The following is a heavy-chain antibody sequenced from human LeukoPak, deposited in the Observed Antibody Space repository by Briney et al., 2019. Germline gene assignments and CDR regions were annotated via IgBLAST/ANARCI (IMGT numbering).Heavy chain of an antibody. CDR1: GYTFTGYY. CDR2: INPNSGGT. CDR3: ARDPALYNWNGDAFDI. J-gene: IGHJ3*02. D-gene: IGHD1-20*01. Sequence: ASVKVSCKASGYTFTGYYMHWVRQAPGQGLEWMGWINPNSGGTNYAQKFQGRVTMTRDTSISTAYMELSRLRSDDTAVYYCARDPALYNWNGDAFDIWGQGTMVTVSS. V-gene: IGHV1-2*02.